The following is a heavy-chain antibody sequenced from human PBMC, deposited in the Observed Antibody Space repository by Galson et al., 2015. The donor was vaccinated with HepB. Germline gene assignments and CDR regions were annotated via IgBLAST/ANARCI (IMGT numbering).Heavy chain of an antibody. Sequence: SLRLSCAASGFTFSSYAMHWVRQVPGKGLEWVAVISYDGSNKYYADSVKGRFTISRDNSKNTLYLQMNSLRAEDTAVYYCPTPRLYTSGWYVDFDYWGQGTLVTVSS. V-gene: IGHV3-30*04. CDR1: GFTFSSYA. CDR3: PTPRLYTSGWYVDFDY. CDR2: ISYDGSNK. D-gene: IGHD6-19*01. J-gene: IGHJ4*02.